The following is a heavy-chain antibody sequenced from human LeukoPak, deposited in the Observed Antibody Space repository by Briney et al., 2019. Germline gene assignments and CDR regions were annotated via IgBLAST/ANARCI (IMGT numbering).Heavy chain of an antibody. V-gene: IGHV3-43*02. CDR2: ISGDGSSI. CDR1: GFTFYDYA. D-gene: IGHD2-2*01. Sequence: PGGSLRLSCAASGFTFYDYAMHWVRQTPGKGLEWVSLISGDGSSIYCKDSVKGRFTISRDNSKNSLFLQMNSLTAEDAGIYYCTRDYCSGTSCHLFDYWGQGTLLSVSS. J-gene: IGHJ4*02. CDR3: TRDYCSGTSCHLFDY.